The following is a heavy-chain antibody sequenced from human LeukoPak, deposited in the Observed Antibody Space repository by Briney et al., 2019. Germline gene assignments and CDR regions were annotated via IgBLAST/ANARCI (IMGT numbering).Heavy chain of an antibody. CDR2: INHSGST. CDR3: ASRRGSA. Sequence: SETLSHTCAVYGGSFSGYYWSWIRQPPGKGLEWIGEINHSGSTNYNPSLKSRVTISVHTSKNQFSLKLSSVTAADTAVYYCASRRGSAWGQGTLVTVPS. J-gene: IGHJ5*02. D-gene: IGHD3-16*01. CDR1: GGSFSGYY. V-gene: IGHV4-34*01.